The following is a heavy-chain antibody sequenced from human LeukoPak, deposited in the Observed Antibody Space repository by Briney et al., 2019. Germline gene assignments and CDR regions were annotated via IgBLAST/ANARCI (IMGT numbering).Heavy chain of an antibody. Sequence: PGGSLRLSCAASGFTFSSYAMSWVRHTPGKGLEWVANIKQDGSEKYYVDSVKGRFTISRDNAKNSLYLQMNTLRAEDTAVYYRASGSGSFDYWGQGTLVTVSS. V-gene: IGHV3-7*01. CDR1: GFTFSSYA. D-gene: IGHD1-26*01. J-gene: IGHJ4*02. CDR2: IKQDGSEK. CDR3: ASGSGSFDY.